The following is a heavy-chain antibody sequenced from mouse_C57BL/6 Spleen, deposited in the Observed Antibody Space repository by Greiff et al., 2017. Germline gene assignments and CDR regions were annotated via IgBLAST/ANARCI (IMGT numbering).Heavy chain of an antibody. CDR2: LWSGGST. D-gene: IGHD2-1*01. V-gene: IGHV2-2*01. Sequence: QLQLQQPGPGLVQPSQSLSITCTVSGFPLTSYGVHWVRQSPGKGLEWLGVLWSGGSTDYTAAFISRLSISKDNSKSQVFFKMNSLQADDTAIYYCAREGNYYAMDYWGQGTSGTVSS. CDR3: AREGNYYAMDY. J-gene: IGHJ4*01. CDR1: GFPLTSYG.